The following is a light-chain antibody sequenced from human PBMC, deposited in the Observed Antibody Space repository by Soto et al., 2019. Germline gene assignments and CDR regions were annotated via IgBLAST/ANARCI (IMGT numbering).Light chain of an antibody. CDR2: GAS. V-gene: IGKV3-20*01. CDR3: LQDYSVPYT. CDR1: QSVFSSY. Sequence: EIVLTQSPGTLSLSPGERATLSCRASQSVFSSYLAWYQQKPGLAPRLLIYGASSRATGIPDRFRGSGSGTDFTLTITRLEPEDFATYYCLQDYSVPYTFGQGTNVEIK. J-gene: IGKJ2*01.